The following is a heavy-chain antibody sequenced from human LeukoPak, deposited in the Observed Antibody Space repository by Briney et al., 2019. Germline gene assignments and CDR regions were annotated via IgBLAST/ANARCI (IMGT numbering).Heavy chain of an antibody. CDR2: IYDDGGA. CDR3: APPLTGLHF. Sequence: GGSLRLSCAASGFTFSSYSMNWVRQAPGQGLEWVSGIYDDGGANYADSVRGRFTISRDNSKNTLYLQMNSLRAEDTAIYYCAPPLTGLHFWGQGTLVTVSS. J-gene: IGHJ4*02. D-gene: IGHD1-20*01. V-gene: IGHV3-66*01. CDR1: GFTFSSYS.